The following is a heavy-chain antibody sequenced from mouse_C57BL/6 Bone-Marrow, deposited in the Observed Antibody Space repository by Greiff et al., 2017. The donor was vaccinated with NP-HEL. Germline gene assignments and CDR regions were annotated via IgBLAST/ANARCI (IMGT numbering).Heavy chain of an antibody. J-gene: IGHJ2*01. CDR2: IYPGSGST. V-gene: IGHV1-55*01. Sequence: QVQLQQPGAELVKPGASVKMSCKASGYTFTSYWITWVKQRPGQGLEWIGDIYPGSGSTNYNEKFKSKATLTVDTSSSTAYMQLSSLTSEDSAVYYCARPLYYYGSYYFDYWGQGTTLTVSS. D-gene: IGHD1-1*01. CDR3: ARPLYYYGSYYFDY. CDR1: GYTFTSYW.